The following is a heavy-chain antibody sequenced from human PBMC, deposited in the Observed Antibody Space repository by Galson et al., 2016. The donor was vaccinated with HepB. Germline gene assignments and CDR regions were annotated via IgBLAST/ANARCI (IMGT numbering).Heavy chain of an antibody. CDR3: AKPVGTGDDWYYYYAMDV. D-gene: IGHD5-12*01. J-gene: IGHJ6*04. CDR2: ISGSGGTT. V-gene: IGHV3-23*01. CDR1: GFTFSSYA. Sequence: SLRLSCAASGFTFSSYAMTWVRQAPGKGLEWVAAISGSGGTTYYADSVKGRFTISRDNSKNTLYLQMNSLRAEDTAVYHCAKPVGTGDDWYYYYAMDVWGTGTTATVSS.